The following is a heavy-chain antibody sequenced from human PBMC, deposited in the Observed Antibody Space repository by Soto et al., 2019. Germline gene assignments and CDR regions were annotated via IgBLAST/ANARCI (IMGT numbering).Heavy chain of an antibody. CDR2: IDPSDSYT. V-gene: IGHV5-10-1*01. CDR1: VYSFTNYW. J-gene: IGHJ6*02. Sequence: GDSLKISCKASVYSFTNYWISWVRQMPGKGLEWMGRIDPSDSYTNYSPSFQGHVTISADKSISTAYLQWSSLKASDTAMYYCARPIAARRGFYGVDVWGQGTTVTVSS. CDR3: ARPIAARRGFYGVDV. D-gene: IGHD6-6*01.